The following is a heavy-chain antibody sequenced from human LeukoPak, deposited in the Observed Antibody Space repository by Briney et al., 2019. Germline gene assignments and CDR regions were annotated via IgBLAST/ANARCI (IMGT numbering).Heavy chain of an antibody. Sequence: GGSLRLSCAASGFTFSSYSMNWVRQAPGKGLEWVSYISSSSSTIYYADSVKGRFTISRDNAKNSLYLQMNSLRAEDTAVYYCARDRIKLRYSSSWYDYWGQGTLVTVSS. CDR1: GFTFSSYS. CDR2: ISSSSSTI. CDR3: ARDRIKLRYSSSWYDY. D-gene: IGHD6-13*01. J-gene: IGHJ4*02. V-gene: IGHV3-48*01.